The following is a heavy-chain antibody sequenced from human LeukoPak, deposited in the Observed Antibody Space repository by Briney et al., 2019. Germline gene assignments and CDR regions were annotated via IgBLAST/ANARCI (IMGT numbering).Heavy chain of an antibody. J-gene: IGHJ6*01. CDR2: ISGSCDST. Sequence: YPGGSLRLSCAASGFTFSSYAMSWVRQAPGKGLEWVSIISGSCDSTYYADSVKGRFTISRDNSKNTVYLEMNSLRAEDTAVYYCAKDQIYNWNSQLYGMDVWGQGTTVTVSS. CDR1: GFTFSSYA. CDR3: AKDQIYNWNSQLYGMDV. D-gene: IGHD1-7*01. V-gene: IGHV3-23*01.